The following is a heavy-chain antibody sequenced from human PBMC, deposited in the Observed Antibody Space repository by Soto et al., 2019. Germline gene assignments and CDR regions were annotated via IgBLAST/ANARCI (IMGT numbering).Heavy chain of an antibody. CDR3: ARGSFVLWAFDI. J-gene: IGHJ3*02. CDR2: IYYSGST. CDR1: VGSISRYY. D-gene: IGHD6-6*01. V-gene: IGHV4-59*01. Sequence: PAETLSLTCTVSVGSISRYYWSWIRQPPGKGLEWIGYIYYSGSTNYNPSLKSRVTISVDTSKNQFSLKLSSVTAADTAVYYCARGSFVLWAFDIWGQGTMVTVSS.